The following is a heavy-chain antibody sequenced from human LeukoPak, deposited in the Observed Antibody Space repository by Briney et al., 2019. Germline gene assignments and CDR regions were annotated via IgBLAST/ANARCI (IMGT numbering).Heavy chain of an antibody. J-gene: IGHJ3*02. Sequence: GGSLRLSCAASGFTFSSYGMHWVRQAPGKGLEWVAFIRYDGSNKYYADSVKGRFTISRDSSKNTLYLQMSSLRGEDTAVYYCAKDHLYTGSPRAFDIWGQGTMVTVSS. CDR2: IRYDGSNK. CDR1: GFTFSSYG. V-gene: IGHV3-30*02. D-gene: IGHD1-26*01. CDR3: AKDHLYTGSPRAFDI.